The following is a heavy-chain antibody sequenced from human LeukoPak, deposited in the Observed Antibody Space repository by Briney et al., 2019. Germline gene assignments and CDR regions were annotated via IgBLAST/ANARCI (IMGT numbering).Heavy chain of an antibody. V-gene: IGHV1-46*01. CDR3: ARDKAMGATTSWFDP. CDR2: INPSGGST. J-gene: IGHJ5*02. D-gene: IGHD1-26*01. Sequence: ASVKVSCKASGYTFTSYYMHWVRQAPGQGLEWMGIINPSGGSTSYAQKFQGRVTMTRDTSTSTVYMELSSLRSEDTAVYYCARDKAMGATTSWFDPRGQGTLVTVSS. CDR1: GYTFTSYY.